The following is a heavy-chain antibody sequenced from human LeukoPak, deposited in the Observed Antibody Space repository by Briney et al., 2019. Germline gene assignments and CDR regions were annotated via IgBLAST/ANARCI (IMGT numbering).Heavy chain of an antibody. V-gene: IGHV1-69*01. CDR3: ARGGDYGGNFPWDY. CDR2: IIPIFGTA. CDR1: GGTFITYA. J-gene: IGHJ4*02. Sequence: SVKVSCKASGGTFITYAISWVRQAPGQGLEWMGGIIPIFGTANYAQKFQGRVTITADESTSTAYMELSSLRSEDTAVYYCARGGDYGGNFPWDYWGQGTLVTVSS. D-gene: IGHD4-23*01.